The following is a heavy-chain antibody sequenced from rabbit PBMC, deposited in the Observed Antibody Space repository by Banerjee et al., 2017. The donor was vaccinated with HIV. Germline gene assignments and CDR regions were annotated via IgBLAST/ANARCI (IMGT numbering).Heavy chain of an antibody. CDR2: TNTGSGRT. Sequence: QSLEESGGGLVKPGASLTLSCKASGFTLSSSYWICWVRQATWKGLEWIGCTNTGSGRTYYASWAKGRFTISKTSSTTVTLQMTSLSAADTATYFCARGGGGGDGFDLGGPGTMVTVS. CDR1: GFTLSSSYW. V-gene: IGHV1S40*01. D-gene: IGHD2-1*01. J-gene: IGHJ4*01. CDR3: ARGGGGGDGFDL.